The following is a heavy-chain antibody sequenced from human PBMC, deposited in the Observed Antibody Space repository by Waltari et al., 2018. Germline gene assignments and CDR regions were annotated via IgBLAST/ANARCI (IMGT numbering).Heavy chain of an antibody. CDR2: ITVGDDT. Sequence: EVQLLESGGDLVQPGGSLRLPCAASGIPFTNYAINWVRLAPGTGLEWVSAITVGDDTYYTDSVKGRFTISRDTSKDTVHLQMNGLRADDTAVYYCATPFYNWDDPLHSWGQGTLVTVSS. CDR1: GIPFTNYA. D-gene: IGHD1-20*01. CDR3: ATPFYNWDDPLHS. V-gene: IGHV3-23*01. J-gene: IGHJ4*02.